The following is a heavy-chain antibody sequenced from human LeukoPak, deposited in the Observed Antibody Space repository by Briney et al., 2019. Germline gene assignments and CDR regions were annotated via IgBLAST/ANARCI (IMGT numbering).Heavy chain of an antibody. V-gene: IGHV1-2*02. CDR1: GYSFTGYY. J-gene: IGHJ4*02. CDR3: ARDMIQGLMGY. D-gene: IGHD3-16*01. Sequence: GASVKVSCKASGYSFTGYYIHWVRQAPGQGLEWMGWINPKSGGTNYAQKFQGRVTMTSDTSISTVYMELTTLTSDDTAVFYCARDMIQGLMGYWGQVTLVTVSS. CDR2: INPKSGGT.